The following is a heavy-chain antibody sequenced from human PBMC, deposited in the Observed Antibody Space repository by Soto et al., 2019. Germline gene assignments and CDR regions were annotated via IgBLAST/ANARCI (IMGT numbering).Heavy chain of an antibody. D-gene: IGHD3-3*01. CDR3: ARGGDFWSGSDYYYGMDV. Sequence: QVQLVESGGGVVQPGRSLRLSCAASGFTFSSYGMHWVRQAPGKGLEWVAVIWYDGSNKYYADSVKDRFTISRDNSKNTLYLQMNSLRAEDTAVYYCARGGDFWSGSDYYYGMDVWGQGTTVTVSS. CDR2: IWYDGSNK. CDR1: GFTFSSYG. J-gene: IGHJ6*02. V-gene: IGHV3-33*01.